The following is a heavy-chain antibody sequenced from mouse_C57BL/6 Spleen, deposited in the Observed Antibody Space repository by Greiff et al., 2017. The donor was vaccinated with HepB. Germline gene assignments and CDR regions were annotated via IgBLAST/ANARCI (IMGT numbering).Heavy chain of an antibody. CDR2: INPNNGGT. V-gene: IGHV1-26*01. CDR3: ARCDYDDVGFDY. CDR1: GYTFTDYY. D-gene: IGHD2-4*01. Sequence: EVQLQQSGPELVKPGASVKISCKASGYTFTDYYMNWVKQSHGKSLEWIGDINPNNGGTTYNQKFKGKATLTVDKSSSTAYMGLRSLTSEDSAVYYCARCDYDDVGFDYWGQGTTLTVSS. J-gene: IGHJ2*01.